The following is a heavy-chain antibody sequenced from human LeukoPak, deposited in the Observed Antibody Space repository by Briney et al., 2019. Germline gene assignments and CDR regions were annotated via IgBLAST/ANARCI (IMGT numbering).Heavy chain of an antibody. V-gene: IGHV3-15*07. CDR3: TTEAVHSNDF. D-gene: IGHD2-15*01. Sequence: GGSLRLSCAASGLTVNNNYMNWVRQAPGKGLEWVGRIKSKTDGGTTDYATPVKGRFTISRDDSKNTLYVQMNSLKIEDTAVYYCTTEAVHSNDFWGQGTLVTVSS. CDR1: GLTVNNNY. CDR2: IKSKTDGGTT. J-gene: IGHJ4*02.